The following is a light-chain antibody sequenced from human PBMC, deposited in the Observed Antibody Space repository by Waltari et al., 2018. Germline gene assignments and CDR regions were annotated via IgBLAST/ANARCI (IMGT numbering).Light chain of an antibody. CDR3: QQFNASPRT. J-gene: IGKJ1*01. CDR2: AAS. Sequence: IQLTQSPSSLSASVGDRVTITCRASQGVNVYLAWYQQKPGKAPKLLFYAASTLQSGGSSRFSGSGSGTDFTLTINSLQPEDIATYYCQQFNASPRTFGQGTNVEIK. CDR1: QGVNVY. V-gene: IGKV1-9*01.